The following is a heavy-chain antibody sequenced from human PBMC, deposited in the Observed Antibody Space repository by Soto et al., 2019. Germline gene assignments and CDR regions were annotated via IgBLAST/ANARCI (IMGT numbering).Heavy chain of an antibody. CDR1: GFTFSSYS. CDR2: ISSSSSTI. V-gene: IGHV3-48*01. CDR3: ARDEYCSSTSCYVDWYFDL. Sequence: EVQLVESGGGLVQPGGSLRLSCAASGFTFSSYSMNWVRQAPGKWLEWVSYISSSSSTIYYADSVKGRFTISRDNAKNSLYLQMNSLRAEDTAVYYCARDEYCSSTSCYVDWYFDLWGRGTLVTVSS. J-gene: IGHJ2*01. D-gene: IGHD2-2*01.